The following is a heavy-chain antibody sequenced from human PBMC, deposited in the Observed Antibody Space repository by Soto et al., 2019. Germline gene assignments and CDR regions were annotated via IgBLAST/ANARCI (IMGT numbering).Heavy chain of an antibody. Sequence: TSETLSLTCAVYGGSFSGYYWSWIRQPPGKGLEWIGEINHSGSTNYNPSLKSRVTISVDTSKNQFSLKLSSVTAADTAVYYCARDGIGDYYDSSGYGSSDYWGQGTLVTVSS. J-gene: IGHJ4*02. D-gene: IGHD3-22*01. V-gene: IGHV4-34*01. CDR1: GGSFSGYY. CDR2: INHSGST. CDR3: ARDGIGDYYDSSGYGSSDY.